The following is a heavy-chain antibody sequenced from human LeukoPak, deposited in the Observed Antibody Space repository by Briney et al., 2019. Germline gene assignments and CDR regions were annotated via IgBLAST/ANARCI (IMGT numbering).Heavy chain of an antibody. D-gene: IGHD3-10*01. V-gene: IGHV4-59*01. CDR1: GGSISSYY. CDR3: ARDSRTSAIDC. J-gene: IGHJ4*02. Sequence: PSQTLSLTCTVSGGSISSYYWSWIRQPPGKGLEWIGYIYYSGSPNYNPSLKSRVTISVDTSKNQFSLKLSSVTAADTAVYYCARDSRTSAIDCWGQGTLVTV. CDR2: IYYSGSP.